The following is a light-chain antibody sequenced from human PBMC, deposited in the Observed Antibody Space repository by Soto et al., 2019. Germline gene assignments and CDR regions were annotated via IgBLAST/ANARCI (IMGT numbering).Light chain of an antibody. J-gene: IGKJ2*01. CDR3: QQSYSAPHT. V-gene: IGKV1-39*01. CDR1: QSINIH. Sequence: DIQMTQSPSSLSASVGDRVTITCRASQSINIHLNWYKDKPGEAPKLLICAASTLQSGVPSRFSGSGSGTDFTLTISSLQPEDFATYYCQQSYSAPHTFGQGTKLEIK. CDR2: AAS.